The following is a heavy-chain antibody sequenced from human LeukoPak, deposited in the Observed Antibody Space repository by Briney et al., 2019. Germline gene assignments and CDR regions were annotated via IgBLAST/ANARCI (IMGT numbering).Heavy chain of an antibody. V-gene: IGHV1-69*05. Sequence: GASVKVSCKASGGTFSSYAISWVRQAPGQGLEWMGGIIPIFGTANYAQKFQGRVTITTDESTSTAYMELSSLRSEDTAVYYCARDCSSTSCYTGGVDAFDIWGQGTMVTVSS. D-gene: IGHD2-2*02. CDR3: ARDCSSTSCYTGGVDAFDI. CDR2: IIPIFGTA. J-gene: IGHJ3*02. CDR1: GGTFSSYA.